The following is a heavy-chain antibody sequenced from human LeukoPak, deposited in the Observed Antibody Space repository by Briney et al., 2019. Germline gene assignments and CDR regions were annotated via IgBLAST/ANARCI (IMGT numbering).Heavy chain of an antibody. CDR2: IKKDGSDK. Sequence: PGGSLRLPCAASGFTFSSYWMSWVRQAPGRGLEWVANIKKDGSDKFYVDSVKGRFTISRDNGKDSLYLQMNSLRVEDTAVYYCARDFEFGDENDCWGQGALVTVSS. D-gene: IGHD4-17*01. CDR3: ARDFEFGDENDC. J-gene: IGHJ4*02. CDR1: GFTFSSYW. V-gene: IGHV3-7*03.